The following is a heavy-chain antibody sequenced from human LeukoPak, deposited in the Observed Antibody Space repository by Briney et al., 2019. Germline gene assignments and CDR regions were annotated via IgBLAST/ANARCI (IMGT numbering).Heavy chain of an antibody. Sequence: ASVKVSCKASGYTFTSYAMNWVRQAPGQGLEWMGWINTNTGNPTYAQGFTGRFVFSLDTSVSTAYLQISSLKAEDTAVYYCARVGLRDYGDREGPYWYFDLWGRGTLVTVSS. D-gene: IGHD4-17*01. CDR3: ARVGLRDYGDREGPYWYFDL. CDR1: GYTFTSYA. CDR2: INTNTGNP. J-gene: IGHJ2*01. V-gene: IGHV7-4-1*02.